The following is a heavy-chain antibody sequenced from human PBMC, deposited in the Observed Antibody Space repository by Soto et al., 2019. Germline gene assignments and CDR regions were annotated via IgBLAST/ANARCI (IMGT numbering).Heavy chain of an antibody. CDR1: GGSISSGHHY. Sequence: TLSLTCTVFGGSISSGHHYWGWIRQPPGKGLEWVGSIFYSGSTYYNLSLQSRLTISADTSKNQFSLKLSSVTAADTAVYYCARHKWLRLPLDYWGQGTLVTVSS. CDR2: IFYSGST. CDR3: ARHKWLRLPLDY. J-gene: IGHJ4*02. V-gene: IGHV4-39*01. D-gene: IGHD5-12*01.